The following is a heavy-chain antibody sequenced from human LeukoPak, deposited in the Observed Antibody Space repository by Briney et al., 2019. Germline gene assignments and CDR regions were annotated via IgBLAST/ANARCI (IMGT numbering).Heavy chain of an antibody. CDR2: INHSGST. V-gene: IGHV4-34*01. CDR1: GGSFSGYY. Sequence: SETLSLTCAVYGGSFSGYYWSWIRQPPGKGLEWIGEINHSGSTNYNPSLKSRVTISVDTSKNQFSLKLSSVTAADTAVYYCARGLTDPRIRPLSTVTTLYYLDYWGQGTLVTVYS. D-gene: IGHD4-17*01. J-gene: IGHJ4*02. CDR3: ARGLTDPRIRPLSTVTTLYYLDY.